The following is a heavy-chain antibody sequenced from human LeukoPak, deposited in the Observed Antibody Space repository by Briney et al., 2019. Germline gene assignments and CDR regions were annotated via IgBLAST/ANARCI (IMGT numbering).Heavy chain of an antibody. Sequence: SETLSLTCTVSGYSFSSASYWTWIRPPPGKGLEWIGSIYYGGSTYYTPSLKSRVTISVDTSKNQFSLKLSSVTAADTAVYYCARGLDSSPSYWGQGTLVTVSS. CDR2: IYYGGST. CDR1: GYSFSSASY. CDR3: ARGLDSSPSY. J-gene: IGHJ4*02. D-gene: IGHD6-6*01. V-gene: IGHV4-38-2*02.